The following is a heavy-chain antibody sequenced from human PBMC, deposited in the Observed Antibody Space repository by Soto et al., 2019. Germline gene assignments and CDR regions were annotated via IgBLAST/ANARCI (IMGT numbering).Heavy chain of an antibody. D-gene: IGHD2-15*01. V-gene: IGHV2-70*11. Sequence: SGPTLVNPTQTLTLTCTFSGFSLSTSGMCVSWIRQPPGKALEWLARIDWDDDKYYSTSLKTRLTISKDTSENQVVLTMTNMDPVDTATYYCARIRPYCSGGSCYSEHSTYYYYMDVWGKGTTVTVSS. CDR2: IDWDDDK. J-gene: IGHJ6*03. CDR1: GFSLSTSGMC. CDR3: ARIRPYCSGGSCYSEHSTYYYYMDV.